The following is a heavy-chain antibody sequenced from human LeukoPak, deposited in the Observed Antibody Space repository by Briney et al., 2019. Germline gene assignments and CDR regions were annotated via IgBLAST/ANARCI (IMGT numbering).Heavy chain of an antibody. CDR3: ARLTVVVPAASNWFGP. CDR1: GYSFTSYW. V-gene: IGHV5-10-1*01. CDR2: IDPSDSYT. Sequence: GESLKISCKGSGYSFTSYWISWVRQMPGKGLEWMGRIDPSDSYTNYSPSFQGHVTISADKSISTAYLQWSSLKASDTAMYYCARLTVVVPAASNWFGPWGQGTLVTVSS. J-gene: IGHJ5*02. D-gene: IGHD2-2*01.